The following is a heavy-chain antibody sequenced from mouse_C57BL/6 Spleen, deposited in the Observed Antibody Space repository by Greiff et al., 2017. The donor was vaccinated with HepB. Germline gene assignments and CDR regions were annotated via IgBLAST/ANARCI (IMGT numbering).Heavy chain of an antibody. V-gene: IGHV1-4*01. CDR2: INPSSGYT. CDR3: ARGEQLRDYFDY. D-gene: IGHD3-2*02. Sequence: VQLQQSGAELARPGASVKMSCKASGYTFTSYTMHWVKQRPGQGLEWIGYINPSSGYTKYNQKFKDKATLTADKSSSTAYMQLSSLTSEDSAVYYCARGEQLRDYFDYWGQGTTLTVSS. J-gene: IGHJ2*01. CDR1: GYTFTSYT.